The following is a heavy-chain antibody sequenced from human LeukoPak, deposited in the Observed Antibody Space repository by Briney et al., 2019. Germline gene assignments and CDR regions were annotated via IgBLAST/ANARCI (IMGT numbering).Heavy chain of an antibody. Sequence: PSETLSLTCTVSGGSISSSSYYWGWIRQPPGKGLEWIGSIYYSGSTYYNPSLKSRVTISVDTSKNQFSLKLSSVTAADTAVYYCARDYYYDSSGYFDAFDIWGQGTMVTVSS. J-gene: IGHJ3*02. D-gene: IGHD3-22*01. CDR1: GGSISSSSYY. V-gene: IGHV4-39*07. CDR3: ARDYYYDSSGYFDAFDI. CDR2: IYYSGST.